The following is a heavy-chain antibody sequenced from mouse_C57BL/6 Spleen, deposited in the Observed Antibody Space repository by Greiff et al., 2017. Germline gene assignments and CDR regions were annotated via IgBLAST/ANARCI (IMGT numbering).Heavy chain of an antibody. CDR2: INPGSGGT. D-gene: IGHD2-2*01. Sequence: VQLQQSGAELVRPGTSVKVSCKASGYAFTNYLIEWVKQRPGQGLEWIGVINPGSGGTNYNEKFKGKATLTADKSSSTAYMQLSSLTSEDSAVYFCARSDYGYAKADWGQGTLVTVSA. CDR3: ARSDYGYAKAD. V-gene: IGHV1-54*01. CDR1: GYAFTNYL. J-gene: IGHJ3*01.